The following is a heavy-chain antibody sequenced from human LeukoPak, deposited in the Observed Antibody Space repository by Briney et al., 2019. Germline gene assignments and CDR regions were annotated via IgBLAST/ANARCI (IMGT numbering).Heavy chain of an antibody. Sequence: AGGSLRLSCAASGFTFSSYEMNWVRQAPGKGLEWISYISHSGSSIYYAASVKGRFTVSRDNAKNSLFLQMNSLRAEDTAIYYCAREILRYFDFDAFDIWGQGTMVTVSS. J-gene: IGHJ3*02. V-gene: IGHV3-48*03. D-gene: IGHD3-9*01. CDR2: ISHSGSSI. CDR3: AREILRYFDFDAFDI. CDR1: GFTFSSYE.